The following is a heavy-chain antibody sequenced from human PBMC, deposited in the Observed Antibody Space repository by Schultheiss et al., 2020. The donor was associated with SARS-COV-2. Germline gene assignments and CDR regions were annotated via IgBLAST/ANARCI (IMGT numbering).Heavy chain of an antibody. CDR2: IYHSGST. V-gene: IGHV4-4*02. J-gene: IGHJ1*01. CDR1: GGSISSSNW. D-gene: IGHD2-15*01. Sequence: SETLSLTCAVSGGSISSSNWWSWVRQPPGKGLEWIGEIYHSGSTNYNPSLKSRVTISADTSKNQFSLKLRSVTATDTAVYYCASTSDIVVAVATTWGQGTLVTVPS. CDR3: ASTSDIVVAVATT.